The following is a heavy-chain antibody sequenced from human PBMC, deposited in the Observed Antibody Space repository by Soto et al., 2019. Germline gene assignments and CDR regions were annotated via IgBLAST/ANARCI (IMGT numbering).Heavy chain of an antibody. D-gene: IGHD5-12*01. J-gene: IGHJ4*02. V-gene: IGHV4-30-2*01. CDR3: ARDGYNSGLDY. CDR2: IYHSGST. CDR1: GGSISSGGYS. Sequence: KPSETLSLTCAVSGGSISSGGYSWSWIRQPPGKGLEWIGYIYHSGSTYYNPSLKSRVTISVDRSKNQFSLKLSSVTAADTAVYYCARDGYNSGLDYWGQGTLVTVSS.